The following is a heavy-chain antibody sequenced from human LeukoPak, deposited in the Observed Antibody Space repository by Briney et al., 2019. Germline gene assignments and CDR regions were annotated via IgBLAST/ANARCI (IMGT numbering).Heavy chain of an antibody. Sequence: SETLSLTCTVSGGPISSYYWSWIRQPPGKGLEWIGYIYYSGSTNYNPSLKSRVTISVDTSKNQFSLKLSSVTAADTAVYYCARVNGSSSWYREYYFDYWGQGTLVTVSS. D-gene: IGHD6-13*01. J-gene: IGHJ4*02. CDR1: GGPISSYY. CDR3: ARVNGSSSWYREYYFDY. CDR2: IYYSGST. V-gene: IGHV4-59*08.